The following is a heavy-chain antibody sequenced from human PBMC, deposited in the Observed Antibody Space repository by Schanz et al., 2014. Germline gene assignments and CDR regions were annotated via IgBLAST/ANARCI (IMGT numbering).Heavy chain of an antibody. CDR1: GFTFTSYS. J-gene: IGHJ4*02. CDR3: DKEDRNHNKDYVN. V-gene: IGHV3-30*02. D-gene: IGHD3-16*01. CDR2: IRYDGSSK. Sequence: QVQLVQSGGGVVQPGGSLRLSCAASGFTFTSYSMHWVRQAPGRGLEWVAFIRYDGSSKYYADSVRGRFTISRDDSKNKMYMQMNSLRPEDTAVYYSDKEDRNHNKDYVNWGQGTLVTVSS.